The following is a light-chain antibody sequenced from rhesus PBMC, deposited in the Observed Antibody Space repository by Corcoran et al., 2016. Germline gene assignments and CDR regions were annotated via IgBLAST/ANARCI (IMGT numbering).Light chain of an antibody. J-gene: IGKJ2*01. CDR2: DAS. CDR1: QGIRNY. CDR3: LQYTSDPYS. Sequence: DIQMTQSPSSLSASVGDRVTITCRASQGIRNYLSWYKKKPGKAPKLLIYDASTLQSGVPSRVSGSVSGTDFTLTISSLQPEDFATHYCLQYTSDPYSFGQGTKVEIK. V-gene: IGKV1-43*02.